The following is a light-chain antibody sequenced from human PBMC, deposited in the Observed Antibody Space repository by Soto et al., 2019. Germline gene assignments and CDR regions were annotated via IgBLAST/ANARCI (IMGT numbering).Light chain of an antibody. CDR1: QSINHW. V-gene: IGKV1-5*03. CDR2: EAS. J-gene: IGKJ2*01. Sequence: DIQMTQSPSTLSASVGDRVTITCRASQSINHWLAWYQQKPGKAPKHLIYEASSLLSGVPSRFSGSGSGTEFTLTISSLQPDDFADYYCQQYDSDSSTFGQGTKLDI. CDR3: QQYDSDSST.